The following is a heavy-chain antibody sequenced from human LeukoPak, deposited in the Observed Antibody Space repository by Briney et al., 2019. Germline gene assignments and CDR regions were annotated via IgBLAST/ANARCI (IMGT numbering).Heavy chain of an antibody. J-gene: IGHJ4*02. Sequence: PSETLSLTCTVSGGSLSSSCWSWIRQSAGKGLEWIGRIDSTGGTTNNPSLKSRVTMSMDTSKNHFSLKLSSVTAADTAVYYCARDGGREALAGTVIDYWGQGTLVTVSS. CDR1: GGSLSSSC. D-gene: IGHD6-19*01. V-gene: IGHV4-4*07. CDR3: ARDGGREALAGTVIDY. CDR2: IDSTGGT.